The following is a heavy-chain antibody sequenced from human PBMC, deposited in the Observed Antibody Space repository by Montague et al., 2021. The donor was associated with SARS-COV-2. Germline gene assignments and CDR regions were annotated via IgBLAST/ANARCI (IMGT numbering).Heavy chain of an antibody. D-gene: IGHD3-9*01. CDR1: RGSFSNYY. J-gene: IGHJ3*02. Sequence: SETLSPTRAVSRGSFSNYYWTWIHQSPGKGLEWIGEINQGGAPNYTPSLKSRVTISLDTSKKQISLKLNSVTVADTAVFFCARGRPVQGSFRHFDSISSGALDIWAQGSLVIVSS. CDR2: INQGGAP. CDR3: ARGRPVQGSFRHFDSISSGALDI. V-gene: IGHV4-34*01.